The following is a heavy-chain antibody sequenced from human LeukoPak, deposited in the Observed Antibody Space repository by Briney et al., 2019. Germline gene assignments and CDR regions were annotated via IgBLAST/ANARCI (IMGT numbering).Heavy chain of an antibody. CDR2: ISNGDRTT. D-gene: IGHD3-10*02. CDR1: GFIFSSYE. Sequence: GGSLRLSCAASGFIFSSYEMNWVRQAPGKGLEWVSYISNGDRTTKYADSVEGRFTISRDNAQNSLFLQMNSLRAEDTAVYYCAELGITMIGGVWGKGTTVTISS. J-gene: IGHJ6*04. CDR3: AELGITMIGGV. V-gene: IGHV3-48*03.